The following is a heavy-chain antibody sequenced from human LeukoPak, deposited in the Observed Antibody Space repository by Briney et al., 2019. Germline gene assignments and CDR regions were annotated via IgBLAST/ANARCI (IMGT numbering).Heavy chain of an antibody. J-gene: IGHJ4*02. CDR1: GFPAGSNY. Sequence: PGGSLSLSCEASGFPAGSNYLSWVRQAPGKGLEWVSVIYSGGSTYYADSVKGRFTISRDNSKNTLYLQMNSLRAEDTAVYYCASTFYGDSPPYWGQGTLVTVSS. CDR3: ASTFYGDSPPY. V-gene: IGHV3-66*01. CDR2: IYSGGST. D-gene: IGHD4-17*01.